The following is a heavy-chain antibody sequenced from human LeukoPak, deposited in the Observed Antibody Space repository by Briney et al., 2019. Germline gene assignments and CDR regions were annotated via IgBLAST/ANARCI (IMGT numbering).Heavy chain of an antibody. J-gene: IGHJ4*02. D-gene: IGHD3-22*01. CDR3: ARENYDSSGYYIDY. Sequence: SETLSLTCTVSGGXISSYYCSWIRQPPGKGLEWIGSFYYSGSTNYNPSLKSRVTISVDTSKNQFSLKLRSVTAADTAVYYCARENYDSSGYYIDYWGQGTLVTVSS. V-gene: IGHV4-59*01. CDR2: FYYSGST. CDR1: GGXISSYY.